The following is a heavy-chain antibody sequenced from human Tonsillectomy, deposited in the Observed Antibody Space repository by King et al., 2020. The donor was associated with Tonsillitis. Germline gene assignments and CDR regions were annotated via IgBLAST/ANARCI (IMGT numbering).Heavy chain of an antibody. CDR3: AKAESAMVLSAFDI. D-gene: IGHD5-18*01. V-gene: IGHV3-30*18. CDR2: ISYDGSTK. J-gene: IGHJ3*02. Sequence: VQLVESGGGVVQPGRSLRLSCAASGFTFSSYTMHWVRQAPGKGLEWVALISYDGSTKYYADSVKGRFTISRDNSKNTLYLQMNSLRAADTAVYYCAKAESAMVLSAFDIWGQGTMVTVSS. CDR1: GFTFSSYT.